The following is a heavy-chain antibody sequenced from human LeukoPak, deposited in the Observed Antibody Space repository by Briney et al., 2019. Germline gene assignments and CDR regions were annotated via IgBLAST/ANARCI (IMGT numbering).Heavy chain of an antibody. CDR2: IYPGDSDT. J-gene: IGHJ3*02. Sequence: GASLKISCKGSGYRFTSYWIGWVRQMPGKGLEWMGIIYPGDSDTRYSPSFQGQVTISADKPISTAYLQWSSLKASDTAMYYCASQDIVVVPAAKGGRDAFDIWGQGTMVTVSS. CDR3: ASQDIVVVPAAKGGRDAFDI. D-gene: IGHD2-2*01. V-gene: IGHV5-51*01. CDR1: GYRFTSYW.